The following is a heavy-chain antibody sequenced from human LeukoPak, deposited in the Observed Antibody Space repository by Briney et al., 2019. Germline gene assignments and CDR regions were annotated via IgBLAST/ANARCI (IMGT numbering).Heavy chain of an antibody. D-gene: IGHD6-19*01. CDR3: ARERSSGWCDY. CDR2: IKQDGSEK. CDR1: ASTFTNYW. J-gene: IGHJ4*02. Sequence: GGSLRLSCAASASTFTNYWMTWVRQAPGKGLEWVANIKQDGSEKHYGDSVKGRFTISRDNAKNSLYLEMNSLRAEDTAVYYCARERSSGWCDYWRPGTLVTVSS. V-gene: IGHV3-7*01.